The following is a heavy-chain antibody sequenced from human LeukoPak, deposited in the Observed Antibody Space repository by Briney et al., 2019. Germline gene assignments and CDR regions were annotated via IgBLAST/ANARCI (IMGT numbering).Heavy chain of an antibody. Sequence: GGSLRLSCAASGFTVSSNYMSWVRQAPGKGLEWVSVIYSGGSTYYADSVKGRFTISRDNSKNTLYLQMNSLRAEDTAVYYCARASYGDYARFDYWGPGNPGHCLL. D-gene: IGHD4-17*01. CDR3: ARASYGDYARFDY. CDR1: GFTVSSNY. CDR2: IYSGGST. V-gene: IGHV3-53*01. J-gene: IGHJ4*02.